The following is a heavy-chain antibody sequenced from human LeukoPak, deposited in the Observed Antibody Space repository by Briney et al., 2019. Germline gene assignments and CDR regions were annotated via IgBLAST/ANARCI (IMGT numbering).Heavy chain of an antibody. J-gene: IGHJ4*02. CDR1: RFTFSSYS. Sequence: GGSLRLSCAASRFTFSSYSMNWVRQAPGKGLEWVSSISSSSSYIYYADSVKGRFTISRDNAKNSLYLQMNSLRAEDTAVYYCARAAAGTGRYFDYWGQGTLVTVSS. V-gene: IGHV3-21*01. CDR3: ARAAAGTGRYFDY. CDR2: ISSSSSYI. D-gene: IGHD6-13*01.